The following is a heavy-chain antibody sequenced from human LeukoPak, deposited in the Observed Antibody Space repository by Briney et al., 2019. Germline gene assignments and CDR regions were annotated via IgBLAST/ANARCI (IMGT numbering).Heavy chain of an antibody. CDR1: GGSISSSSYY. D-gene: IGHD2-2*01. CDR2: IYYSGST. CDR3: ARLYCSSTSCYEFDY. J-gene: IGHJ4*02. Sequence: PSETLSLTCTVSGGSISSSSYYWGWIRQPPGKGLEWIGSIYYSGSTYYNPSLKSRVTISVDTSKNQFSLKLSSVTAADTAVYYCARLYCSSTSCYEFDYWGQGTLVTVSS. V-gene: IGHV4-39*07.